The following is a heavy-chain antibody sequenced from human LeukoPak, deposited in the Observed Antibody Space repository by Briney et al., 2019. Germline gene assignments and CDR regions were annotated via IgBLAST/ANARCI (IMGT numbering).Heavy chain of an antibody. J-gene: IGHJ4*02. D-gene: IGHD2-15*01. CDR1: GGSVSGYY. CDR2: VYYSGST. Sequence: SETLSLTCVVSGGSVSGYYWGWIRQPPGRGLEWIGYVYYSGSTNYNPSFKSRITISVDTSRNQFSLQLSSVTAADTAVYYCARIHRYCSGGACYVLGDWGQGTLVAVSS. V-gene: IGHV4-59*02. CDR3: ARIHRYCSGGACYVLGD.